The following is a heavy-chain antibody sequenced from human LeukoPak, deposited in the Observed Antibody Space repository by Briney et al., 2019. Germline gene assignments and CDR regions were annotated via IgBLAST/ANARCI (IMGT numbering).Heavy chain of an antibody. CDR2: TNTASNTI. D-gene: IGHD3-22*01. CDR1: GFTFSDS. Sequence: GGSLRLSCAASGFTFSDSMSWIRQAPGKGLEWVAYTNTASNTIYYADSMKGRFTISRDNAKNSLYLQMNTLRAEDTAVYYCARATYDSSAVDAFDIWGQGTMVTVSP. V-gene: IGHV3-11*01. J-gene: IGHJ3*02. CDR3: ARATYDSSAVDAFDI.